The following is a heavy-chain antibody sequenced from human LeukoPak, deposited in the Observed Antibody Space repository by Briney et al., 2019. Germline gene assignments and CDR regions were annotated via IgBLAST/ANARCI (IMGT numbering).Heavy chain of an antibody. V-gene: IGHV4-39*07. D-gene: IGHD3-10*01. CDR3: AREDFGSGSFNY. J-gene: IGHJ4*02. CDR2: LFYSGST. Sequence: PSETLSLTCTVSGGSISSSSYYWGWIRQPPGKGLEWIGSLFYSGSTYYNPSLKSRVTISVDTSKNQFSLKLRSVTAADTAVYYCAREDFGSGSFNYWGQGTLVTVSS. CDR1: GGSISSSSYY.